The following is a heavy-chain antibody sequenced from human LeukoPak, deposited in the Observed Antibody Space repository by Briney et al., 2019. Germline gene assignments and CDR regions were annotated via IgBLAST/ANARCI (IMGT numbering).Heavy chain of an antibody. D-gene: IGHD5-18*01. V-gene: IGHV4-30-4*07. CDR1: GDSISSGGYC. J-gene: IGHJ4*02. Sequence: SETLSLTCGVSGDSISSGGYCWSWIRQPPGKGLEWIGYIYYSGTYYNPSLKSRVTISEDTSNNQVSLKVSSVTAAGTAVYYCARVGTAMALYWGQGTLVTVSS. CDR3: ARVGTAMALY. CDR2: IYYSGT.